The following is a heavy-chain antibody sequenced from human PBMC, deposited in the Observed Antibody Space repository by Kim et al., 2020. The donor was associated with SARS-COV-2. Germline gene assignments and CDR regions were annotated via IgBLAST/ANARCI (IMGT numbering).Heavy chain of an antibody. J-gene: IGHJ4*02. CDR1: GFTFSNYS. D-gene: IGHD3-9*01. CDR2: ISYDGSNK. V-gene: IGHV3-30*04. Sequence: GGSLRLSCAASGFTFSNYSMHWVRQAPGKGLEWVAVISYDGSNKYYADSVKGRFTISRDNSKNTLYLQMNSLRAEDTAVYYCAREPILTGYYIEVWYYFDYWGQGTLVTVSS. CDR3: AREPILTGYYIEVWYYFDY.